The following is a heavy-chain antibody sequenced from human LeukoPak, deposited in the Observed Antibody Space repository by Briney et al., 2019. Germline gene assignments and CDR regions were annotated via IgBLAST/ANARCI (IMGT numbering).Heavy chain of an antibody. J-gene: IGHJ4*02. CDR1: GFTFDDYT. CDR3: ATDMSDCSSTSCYGYFDY. Sequence: PGGSLRLSCAASGFTFDDYTMDWVRQAPGKGLEWVSLISWDGGSTYYADSVKGRFTISRDNSKNSLYLQMNSLRTEDTALYYCATDMSDCSSTSCYGYFDYWGQGTLVTVSS. D-gene: IGHD2-2*01. CDR2: ISWDGGST. V-gene: IGHV3-43*01.